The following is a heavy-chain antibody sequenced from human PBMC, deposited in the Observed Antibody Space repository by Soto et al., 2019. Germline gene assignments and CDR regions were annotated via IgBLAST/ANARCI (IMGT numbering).Heavy chain of an antibody. J-gene: IGHJ6*02. V-gene: IGHV3-30-3*01. CDR3: ARVYSSSWNYYYYYGMDV. D-gene: IGHD6-13*01. Sequence: LRLSCAASGFTFSSYAMHWVRQAPGKGLEWVAVISYDGSNKYYADSVKGRFTISRDNSKNTLYLQMNSLRAEDTAVYYCARVYSSSWNYYYYYGMDVWGQGTTVTVSS. CDR1: GFTFSSYA. CDR2: ISYDGSNK.